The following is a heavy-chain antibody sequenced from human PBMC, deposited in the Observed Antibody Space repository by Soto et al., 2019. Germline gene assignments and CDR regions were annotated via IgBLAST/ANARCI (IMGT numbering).Heavy chain of an antibody. J-gene: IGHJ3*02. V-gene: IGHV4-59*08. CDR3: ATGHKGMRVDTTRAFDI. CDR2: IYYSGST. Sequence: QVQLQESGPGLVKPSETLSLTCTVSGGSISSYYWSWIRQPPGKGLEWIGYIYYSGSTNYNPSLKSRVTISVDTSKNQFSLKLSSVTAADTAVYYCATGHKGMRVDTTRAFDIWGQGTMVTVSS. CDR1: GGSISSYY. D-gene: IGHD5-12*01.